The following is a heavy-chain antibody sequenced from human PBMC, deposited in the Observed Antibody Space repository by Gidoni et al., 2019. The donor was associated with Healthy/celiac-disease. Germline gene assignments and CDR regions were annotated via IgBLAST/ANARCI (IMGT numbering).Heavy chain of an antibody. CDR1: GGSISSGDYY. D-gene: IGHD5-18*01. CDR2: IYYSGST. J-gene: IGHJ6*02. V-gene: IGHV4-30-4*01. Sequence: QVQLQESGPGLVKPSQTLSLTCTVSGGSISSGDYYWSWIRQPPGKGLEWIGYIYYSGSTYYNPSLKSRVTISVDTSKNQFSLKLSSVTAADTAVYYCASSGYSYGRNYYYYYGMDVWGQGTTVTVSS. CDR3: ASSGYSYGRNYYYYYGMDV.